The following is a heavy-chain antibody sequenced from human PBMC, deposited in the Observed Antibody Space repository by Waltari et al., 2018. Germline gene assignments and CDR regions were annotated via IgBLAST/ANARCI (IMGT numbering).Heavy chain of an antibody. CDR2: IYHSGST. J-gene: IGHJ4*02. D-gene: IGHD4-17*01. V-gene: IGHV4-38-2*01. CDR3: ARRYGDYLDY. Sequence: QVQLQESGPGLVKPSETLSLTCAVSGYSISSGYYWGWSRQPPGKGLEWIGSIYHSGSTYYNPSLKSRVTISVDTSKNQFSLKLSSVTAADTAVYYCARRYGDYLDYWGQGTLVTVSS. CDR1: GYSISSGYY.